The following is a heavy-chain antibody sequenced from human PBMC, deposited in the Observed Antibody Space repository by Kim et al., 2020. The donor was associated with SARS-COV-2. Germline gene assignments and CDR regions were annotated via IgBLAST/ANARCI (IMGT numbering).Heavy chain of an antibody. CDR2: ISAFNGNT. CDR1: GYTFTSYS. D-gene: IGHD5-18*01. Sequence: ASVKVSCKASGYTFTSYSISWVRLAPGQGLEWMGWISAFNGNTHYAQKLQGRVTMTTDTSTSTAYMELRSLRSDDTAVYYCARSDWIQLHAAFDIWGQGTMVTVSS. CDR3: ARSDWIQLHAAFDI. V-gene: IGHV1-18*01. J-gene: IGHJ3*02.